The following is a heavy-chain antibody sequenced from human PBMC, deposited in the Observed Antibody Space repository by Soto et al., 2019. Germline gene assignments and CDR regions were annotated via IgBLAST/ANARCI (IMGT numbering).Heavy chain of an antibody. CDR3: ARDRQDYYGISGFYYDY. Sequence: PSETLSLTCAVSGGSISSYYWSWIRQPAGKGLEWLGHISSTGNTDYNPSLKSRVTMSMDTSKNQFSLNLSSVTAADTAVYYCARDRQDYYGISGFYYDYWGQGTMVTVSS. D-gene: IGHD3-22*01. J-gene: IGHJ4*02. CDR2: ISSTGNT. CDR1: GGSISSYY. V-gene: IGHV4-4*07.